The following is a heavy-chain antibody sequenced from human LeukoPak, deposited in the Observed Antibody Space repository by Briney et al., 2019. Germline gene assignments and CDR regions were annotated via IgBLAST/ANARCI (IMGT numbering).Heavy chain of an antibody. V-gene: IGHV1-8*01. J-gene: IGHJ6*02. CDR2: MNPNSGNT. CDR3: ARVSAILFMDV. CDR1: GYTSTSYD. D-gene: IGHD2-2*02. Sequence: ASVKVSCMAPGYTSTSYDINWVRQATGQGLEWMGRMNPNSGNTGYAKKFQGRVTMTRNTSISTAYMELSSLRSEDTAVYYWARVSAILFMDVWGQGTTVTVSS.